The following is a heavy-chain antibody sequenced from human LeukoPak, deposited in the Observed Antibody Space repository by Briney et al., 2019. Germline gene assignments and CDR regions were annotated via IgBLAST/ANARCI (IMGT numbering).Heavy chain of an antibody. CDR3: AKDWPLAYCGGDCYPPFDP. J-gene: IGHJ5*02. CDR1: GFTFSSYA. D-gene: IGHD2-21*02. V-gene: IGHV3-23*01. Sequence: GGSLRPSCAASGFTFSSYAMSWVRQAPGKGLEWVSAISGSGGSTYYADSVKGRFTISRDNSKNTLYLQMNSLRAEDTAVYYRAKDWPLAYCGGDCYPPFDPWGQGTLVTVSS. CDR2: ISGSGGST.